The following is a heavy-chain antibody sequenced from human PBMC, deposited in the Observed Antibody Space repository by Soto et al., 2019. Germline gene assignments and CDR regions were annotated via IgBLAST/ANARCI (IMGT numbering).Heavy chain of an antibody. CDR2: IRSKAYGGTT. CDR3: TRVRKSQLERLRYYYYGMDV. Sequence: AGGSLRLSCTTSGFTFGDYAMSWFRQAPGKGLEWVGFIRSKAYGGTTEYAASVKGRFTISRDDSKSIAYLQMNSLKTEDPAVYYCTRVRKSQLERLRYYYYGMDVWGQGTTVTVSS. D-gene: IGHD1-1*01. J-gene: IGHJ6*02. CDR1: GFTFGDYA. V-gene: IGHV3-49*03.